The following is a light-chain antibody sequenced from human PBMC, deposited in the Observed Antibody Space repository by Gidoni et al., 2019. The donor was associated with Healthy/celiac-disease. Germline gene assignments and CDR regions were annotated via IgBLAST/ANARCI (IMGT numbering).Light chain of an antibody. CDR3: QQYNSYST. J-gene: IGKJ1*01. V-gene: IGKV1-5*03. CDR2: KAS. Sequence: DIQMTQSPSTLSASVGDRVTITCRASQIISSWLAWYQQKPGKAPKLLIYKASSLESGVPSRFSGSGAGTKFTITISSLQPDDFATYYCQQYNSYSTFGQGTKVEIK. CDR1: QIISSW.